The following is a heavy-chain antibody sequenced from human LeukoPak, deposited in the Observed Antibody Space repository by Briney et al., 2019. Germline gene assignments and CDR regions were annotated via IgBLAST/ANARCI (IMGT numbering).Heavy chain of an antibody. CDR1: RYTLTGYY. V-gene: IGHV1-2*02. CDR2: INPNSGGT. J-gene: IGHJ4*02. Sequence: ASVKDSCKASRYTLTGYYIHSVRQAPGQRVECMGWINPNSGGTIYAQKFQGRVTMPRDTSITTAYIELSRLGSDDTAVYYCARDTSREDSSIFAYWGEGTLVTVSS. CDR3: ARDTSREDSSIFAY. D-gene: IGHD6-13*01.